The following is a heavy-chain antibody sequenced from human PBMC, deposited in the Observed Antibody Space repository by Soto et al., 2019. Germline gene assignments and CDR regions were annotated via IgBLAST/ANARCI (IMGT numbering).Heavy chain of an antibody. Sequence: QLQLQESGSGLVKPSQTLSLTCAVSGGSISSGGYSWSWIRQPPGKGLEWIGYIYHSGSTYYNPSLKSRVTISVDRYKNQFSLKLSSVTAADTAVYYCASSRGCPVPLDYWGQGTLVTVSS. CDR3: ASSRGCPVPLDY. CDR1: GGSISSGGYS. J-gene: IGHJ4*02. D-gene: IGHD1-26*01. V-gene: IGHV4-30-2*01. CDR2: IYHSGST.